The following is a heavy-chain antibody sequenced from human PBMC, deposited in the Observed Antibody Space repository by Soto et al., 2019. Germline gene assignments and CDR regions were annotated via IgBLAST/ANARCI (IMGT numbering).Heavy chain of an antibody. CDR1: GDSLSSNRAA. J-gene: IGHJ6*02. D-gene: IGHD3-10*01. Sequence: SQTLSLTCAISGDSLSSNRAALNWTRQSPSRGLEWLERTYYRAKWYNDYAVSVKSRITINPDTSKNQFSLQLNSVTPEDTAVYYCARRNTYYDGSGSYYDYYGMDVWGQGTTVTVSS. CDR2: TYYRAKWYN. CDR3: ARRNTYYDGSGSYYDYYGMDV. V-gene: IGHV6-1*01.